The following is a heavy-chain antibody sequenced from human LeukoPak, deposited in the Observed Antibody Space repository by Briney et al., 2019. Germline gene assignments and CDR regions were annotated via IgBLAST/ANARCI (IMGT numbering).Heavy chain of an antibody. J-gene: IGHJ3*02. CDR1: GFTFSDYY. V-gene: IGHV3-11*01. D-gene: IGHD5-24*01. CDR2: ISSSGSTI. CDR3: ARRDARWLQVDAFDI. Sequence: GGSLRLSCAASGFTFSDYYMSWIRQAQGKGLEWVSYISSSGSTIYYADSVKGRFTISRDNAKNSLYLQMNSLRAEDTAVYYCARRDARWLQVDAFDIWGQGTMVTVSS.